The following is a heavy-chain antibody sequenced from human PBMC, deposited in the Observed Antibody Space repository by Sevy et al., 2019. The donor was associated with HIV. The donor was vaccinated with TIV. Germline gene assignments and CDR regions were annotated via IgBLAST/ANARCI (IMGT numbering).Heavy chain of an antibody. V-gene: IGHV3-33*01. CDR3: ARESIAVAGIGYYFNY. D-gene: IGHD6-19*01. J-gene: IGHJ4*02. CDR2: IWYDATNK. CDR1: GFSFSGYG. Sequence: GGSLRVSCAASGFSFSGYGMHWVRQAPGKGLEWVAVIWYDATNKEYADSVKGRFTISRDNSKNTLYLQMNSLRAEDTAVYYCARESIAVAGIGYYFNYWGQGTLVTVSS.